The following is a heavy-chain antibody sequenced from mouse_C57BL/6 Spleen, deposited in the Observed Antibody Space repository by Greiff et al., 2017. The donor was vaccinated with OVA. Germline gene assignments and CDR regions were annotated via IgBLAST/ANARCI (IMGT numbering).Heavy chain of an antibody. V-gene: IGHV1-82*01. CDR2: IYPGDGDT. CDR1: GYAFSSSW. Sequence: VQLQQSGPELVKPGASVKISCKASGYAFSSSWMNWVKQRPGKGLEWIGRIYPGDGDTNYNGKFKGKATLTADKSSSTAYMQLSSLTSEDSAVYFCARGGLYGNYDWFAYWGQGTLVTVSA. D-gene: IGHD2-1*01. CDR3: ARGGLYGNYDWFAY. J-gene: IGHJ3*01.